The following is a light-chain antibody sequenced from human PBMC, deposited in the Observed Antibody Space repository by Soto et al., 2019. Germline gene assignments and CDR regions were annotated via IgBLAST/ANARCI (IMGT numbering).Light chain of an antibody. CDR2: DAS. V-gene: IGKV3-11*01. CDR3: QQRSDWPST. CDR1: QSVGRY. J-gene: IGKJ4*01. Sequence: EIVLTQSPATLSLYPGEGATLSCRASQSVGRYLAWYQQKPGQAPRLLISDASKRATGIAARFSGSGSGTDFTLTISSLEPEDVAVYYCQQRSDWPSTFGGETKVHIK.